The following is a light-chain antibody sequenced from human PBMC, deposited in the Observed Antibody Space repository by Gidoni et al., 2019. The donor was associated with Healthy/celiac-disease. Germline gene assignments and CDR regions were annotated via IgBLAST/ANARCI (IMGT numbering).Light chain of an antibody. CDR2: GAS. CDR1: QSVSSSY. V-gene: IGKV3-20*01. Sequence: EIVLTQSPGTLSLSPGARATLSCRASQSVSSSYLAWYQQKPGQAPRRLIYGASSRATGIPDRFSGSGSGTDFTLTISRLEPEDFAVYYCQQYCSSPPLTFGGGTKVEIK. CDR3: QQYCSSPPLT. J-gene: IGKJ4*01.